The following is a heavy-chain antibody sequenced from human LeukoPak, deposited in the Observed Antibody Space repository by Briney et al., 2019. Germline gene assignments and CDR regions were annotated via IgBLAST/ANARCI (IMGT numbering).Heavy chain of an antibody. V-gene: IGHV4-59*11. J-gene: IGHJ4*02. CDR2: IYYSGST. CDR1: GGSISSHY. D-gene: IGHD3-10*01. CDR3: ARAGYYYGSGSYYNTPHFDY. Sequence: ASETLSLTCTVSGGSISSHYWSWIRQPPGKGLEYVGYIYYSGSTYYNPSLKSRVTISVDTSKNQFSLKLSSVTAADTAVYYCARAGYYYGSGSYYNTPHFDYWGQGTLVTVSS.